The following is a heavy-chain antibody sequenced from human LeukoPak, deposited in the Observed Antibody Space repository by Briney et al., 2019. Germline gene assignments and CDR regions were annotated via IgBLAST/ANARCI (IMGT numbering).Heavy chain of an antibody. CDR1: GFTFSSYE. CDR2: ISSSGSTI. J-gene: IGHJ4*02. Sequence: GGSLRLSCAASGFTFSSYEMNWVRQAPGKGLEWVSYISSSGSTIYYADSVKGRFTISRDNAKNSLYLQMNGLRAGDTAVYYCARRVGGPYDYWGQGTLVTVSS. D-gene: IGHD2-2*01. V-gene: IGHV3-48*03. CDR3: ARRVGGPYDY.